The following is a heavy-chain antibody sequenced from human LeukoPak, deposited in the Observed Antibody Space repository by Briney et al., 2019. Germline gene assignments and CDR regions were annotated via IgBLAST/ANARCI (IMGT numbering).Heavy chain of an antibody. CDR3: AKEDGWYYFDY. D-gene: IGHD6-19*01. CDR2: ISYDGSNK. J-gene: IGHJ4*02. V-gene: IGHV3-30*04. CDR1: GFTFSSYA. Sequence: GGSLRLSCAASGFTFSSYAMHWVRQAPGKGLEWVAVISYDGSNKYYADSVKGRFTISRDNSKNTLYLQMNSLRAEDTAVYYCAKEDGWYYFDYWGQGTLVTVSS.